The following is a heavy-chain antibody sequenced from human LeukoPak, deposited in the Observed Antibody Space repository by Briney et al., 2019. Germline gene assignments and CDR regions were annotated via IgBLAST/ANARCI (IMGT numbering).Heavy chain of an antibody. V-gene: IGHV3-74*01. CDR3: ATVFGY. Sequence: GGSLRLSCEVSGFTLSSDWMHWVRHAPGKGLEWVSRMNQDGSDTSYADSVKGRFTISRDNAKNTVYLQMNSLRAEDSAVYYCATVFGYWGQGTLVTVSS. J-gene: IGHJ4*02. CDR1: GFTLSSDW. CDR2: MNQDGSDT.